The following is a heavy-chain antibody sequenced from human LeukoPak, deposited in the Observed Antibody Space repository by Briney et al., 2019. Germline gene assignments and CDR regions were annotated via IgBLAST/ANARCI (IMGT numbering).Heavy chain of an antibody. CDR1: GFTFRDYV. D-gene: IGHD1-26*01. CDR3: AKKRGHSEDGGYFDL. J-gene: IGHJ2*01. CDR2: SSGSGGST. V-gene: IGHV3-23*01. Sequence: GGSLRLSCVASGFTFRDYVMSWVRQAPGKGLEWVSLSSGSGGSTNYADSVTGRFTISRDNSKNRLFLQMNSLRAEDTAVYYCAKKRGHSEDGGYFDLWGRGTLVTVSS.